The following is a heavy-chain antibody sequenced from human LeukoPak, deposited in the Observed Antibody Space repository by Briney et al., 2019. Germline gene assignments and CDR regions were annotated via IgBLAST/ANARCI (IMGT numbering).Heavy chain of an antibody. J-gene: IGHJ5*02. Sequence: SETLSLTCTVSGDSISSSTYYWGWIRQPPGKGLEWIANIYYSGSTYYNPSLKSRVTISVDTSKNQFSLKLTSVTAADTAVYSCARGSVRGEFDPWGQGTLVTVSS. D-gene: IGHD3-10*01. CDR2: IYYSGST. CDR1: GDSISSSTYY. CDR3: ARGSVRGEFDP. V-gene: IGHV4-39*07.